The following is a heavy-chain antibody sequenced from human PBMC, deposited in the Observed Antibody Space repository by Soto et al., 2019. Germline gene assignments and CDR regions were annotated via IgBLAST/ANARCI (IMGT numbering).Heavy chain of an antibody. V-gene: IGHV4-59*01. J-gene: IGHJ4*02. CDR2: IYYSVST. CDR3: ARASSSSWYGED. CDR1: GGSISSYY. Sequence: SETLSLTCTVSGGSISSYYWSWIRQPPGKGLEWIGYIYYSVSTNYNPSLKSRVTISVDTSKNQFSLKLSSVTAADTAVYYCARASSSSWYGEDWGQGTLVTVS. D-gene: IGHD6-13*01.